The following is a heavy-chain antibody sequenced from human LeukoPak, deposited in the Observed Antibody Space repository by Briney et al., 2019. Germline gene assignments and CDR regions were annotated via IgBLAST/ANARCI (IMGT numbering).Heavy chain of an antibody. D-gene: IGHD3-10*01. CDR3: AKDIPIGDAFDI. CDR1: GFTFSSYE. Sequence: GGPLLLCCASSGFTFSSYEMNRVRQPPRKGLEWVSYISSSGSTIYYADSVKGRFTTSRDNSKNTLYLQMNSLRAEDTAVYYCAKDIPIGDAFDIWGQGTMVTVSS. J-gene: IGHJ3*02. CDR2: ISSSGSTI. V-gene: IGHV3-48*03.